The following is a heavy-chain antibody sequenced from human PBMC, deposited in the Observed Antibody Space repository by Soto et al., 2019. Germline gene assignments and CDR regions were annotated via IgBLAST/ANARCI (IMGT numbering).Heavy chain of an antibody. J-gene: IGHJ4*02. CDR2: IIPIFGTA. D-gene: IGHD5-18*01. CDR1: GGTFSSYA. CDR3: ATSRGGKRGYSYGPDY. Sequence: QVQLVQSGAEVKKPGSSVKVSCKASGGTFSSYAISWVRQAPGQGLEWMGGIIPIFGTANYAPKFQGRVTITADESTSTAYMELSSLRSEDTAVYYCATSRGGKRGYSYGPDYWGQGTLVTVSS. V-gene: IGHV1-69*01.